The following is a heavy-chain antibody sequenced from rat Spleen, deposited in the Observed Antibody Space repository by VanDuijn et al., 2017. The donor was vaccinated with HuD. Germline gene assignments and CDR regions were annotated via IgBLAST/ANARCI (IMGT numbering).Heavy chain of an antibody. CDR3: VRANRETYAHFDY. D-gene: IGHD3-8*01. CDR1: GFSLITHH. Sequence: QVRLKESGPGLVQPSQTLSLTCTVSGFSLITHHVSWVRQPPGKSLVWMGIIWAGGGTNYNSAVKSRLSISRDTSKSQVLLEMTSLQPEDTGTYYCVRANRETYAHFDYWGQGVMVTVSS. V-gene: IGHV2-13*01. J-gene: IGHJ2*01. CDR2: IWAGGGT.